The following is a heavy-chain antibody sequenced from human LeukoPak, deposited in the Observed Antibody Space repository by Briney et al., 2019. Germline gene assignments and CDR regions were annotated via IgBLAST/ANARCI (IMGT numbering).Heavy chain of an antibody. CDR1: GGSISSGGYY. CDR3: VRAFSDIVVVPAAISYWFDP. Sequence: PSETLSLTCTVSGGSISSGGYYWSWIRQHPGKGLEWIGYIYYSGSTYYNPSLKSRVTISVDTSKNQFSLKLSSVTAADTAVYYCVRAFSDIVVVPAAISYWFDPWGQGTLVTVSS. D-gene: IGHD2-2*01. J-gene: IGHJ5*02. V-gene: IGHV4-31*03. CDR2: IYYSGST.